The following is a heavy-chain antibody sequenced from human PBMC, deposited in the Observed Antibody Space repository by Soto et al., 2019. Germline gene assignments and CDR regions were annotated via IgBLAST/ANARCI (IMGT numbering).Heavy chain of an antibody. Sequence: SSETLSLTCTVSGGSISGSYWAWIRRPPEKGLEYIGHIYYTGTTNYNPSLQSRVTMSVDTSKNQFSLKLSSVTAADTAVYYCARRYGYSFDYWGQGTLVTVSS. D-gene: IGHD1-1*01. CDR3: ARRYGYSFDY. J-gene: IGHJ4*02. V-gene: IGHV4-59*08. CDR2: IYYTGTT. CDR1: GGSISGSY.